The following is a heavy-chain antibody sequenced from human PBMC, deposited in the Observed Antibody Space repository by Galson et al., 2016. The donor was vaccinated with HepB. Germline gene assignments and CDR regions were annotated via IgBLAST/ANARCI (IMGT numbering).Heavy chain of an antibody. CDR2: IWYEGSST. Sequence: SLRLSCAASGPTFKKDGMHWVRQAPGKGLKWVAVIWYEGSSTYYGDSVAGRFTISRDNSKSTLFLHIAGLRAEDTGVYYCVTPSPIYFGDAGHYNFGMDVWGQGTAVTVSS. J-gene: IGHJ6*02. D-gene: IGHD3-9*01. CDR3: VTPSPIYFGDAGHYNFGMDV. CDR1: GPTFKKDG. V-gene: IGHV3-33*01.